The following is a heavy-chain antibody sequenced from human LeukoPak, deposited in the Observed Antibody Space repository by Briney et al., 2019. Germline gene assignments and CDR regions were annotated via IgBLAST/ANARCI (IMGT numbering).Heavy chain of an antibody. CDR2: ISSSTSTI. V-gene: IGHV3-48*01. CDR3: ARVRGSGSYVDY. Sequence: GGSLRLSCAASGFTFSTYNMNWVRQAPGKGLAWISYISSSTSTIYYADSVKGRFTISRDNAKNSLYLQMNSLRVEDTAVYYCARVRGSGSYVDYWGQGTLVTVSS. CDR1: GFTFSTYN. D-gene: IGHD3-10*01. J-gene: IGHJ4*02.